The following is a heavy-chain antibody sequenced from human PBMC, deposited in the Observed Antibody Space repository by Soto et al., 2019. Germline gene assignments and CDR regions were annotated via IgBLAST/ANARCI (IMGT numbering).Heavy chain of an antibody. CDR3: ARQFYYYDSSGPFFDY. Sequence: QVQLQESGPGLVKPSQTLSLTCTVSGGSISSGGYYWSWIRQHPGKGLEWIGYIYYRGSTYYNPSLKSRGTITVDTSKNQVSLKRSSVTAADTAVYYCARQFYYYDSSGPFFDYWGQGTLVTVSS. CDR1: GGSISSGGYY. V-gene: IGHV4-31*03. CDR2: IYYRGST. D-gene: IGHD3-22*01. J-gene: IGHJ4*02.